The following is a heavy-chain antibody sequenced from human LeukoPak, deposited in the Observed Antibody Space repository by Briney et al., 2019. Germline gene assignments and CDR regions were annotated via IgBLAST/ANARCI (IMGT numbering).Heavy chain of an antibody. CDR2: IDYSGST. CDR3: AREYTLYRSGWFLDY. J-gene: IGHJ4*02. D-gene: IGHD6-19*01. V-gene: IGHV4-39*07. Sequence: SETLSLTCTVSGDSSTNSLYNWGWIRQPPGKGLEWIGSIDYSGSTYYNPSLKSRATISIDTSKSQFSLKVTSVTAADTAVYYCAREYTLYRSGWFLDYWGQGTVVTVSS. CDR1: GDSSTNSLYN.